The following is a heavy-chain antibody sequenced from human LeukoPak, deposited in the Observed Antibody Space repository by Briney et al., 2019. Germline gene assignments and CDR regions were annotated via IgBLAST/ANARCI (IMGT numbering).Heavy chain of an antibody. CDR3: ARESVVTVFDY. CDR1: GGSISSYY. Sequence: SETLSLTCTVSGGSISSYYWSWIRQPPGRGLEWIGYIYYSGSTNYNPSLKSRVTISVDTSKNQFSLKLSSVTAADTAVYYCARESVVTVFDYRGQGTLVTVSS. D-gene: IGHD2-21*02. J-gene: IGHJ4*02. V-gene: IGHV4-59*01. CDR2: IYYSGST.